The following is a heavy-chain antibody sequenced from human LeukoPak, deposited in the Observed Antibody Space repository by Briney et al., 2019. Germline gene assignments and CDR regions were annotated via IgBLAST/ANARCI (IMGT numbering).Heavy chain of an antibody. Sequence: PGRSLRLSCAASGFTFSSHGMHWVRQAPGKGLEWVAVIWYDGSTKYYADSVKGRFTISRDNSKNTLSLQTNSLRAEDTAVYYCARARAMDSSGYYYDYWGQGTLVTVSS. CDR1: GFTFSSHG. V-gene: IGHV3-33*01. CDR3: ARARAMDSSGYYYDY. CDR2: IWYDGSTK. D-gene: IGHD3-22*01. J-gene: IGHJ4*02.